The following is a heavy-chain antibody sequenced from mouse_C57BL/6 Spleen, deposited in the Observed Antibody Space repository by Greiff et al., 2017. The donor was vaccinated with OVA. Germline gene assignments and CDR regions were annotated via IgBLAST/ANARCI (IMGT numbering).Heavy chain of an antibody. D-gene: IGHD3-2*02. CDR2: IDPSDSET. CDR1: GYTFTSYW. V-gene: IGHV1-52*01. CDR3: ASRVTAQATDYAMDY. Sequence: QVQLQQPGAELVRPGSSVKLSCKASGYTFTSYWMHWVKQRPIQGLEWIGNIDPSDSETHYNQKFKDKATLTVDKSSSTAYMQLSSLTSEDSAVYYCASRVTAQATDYAMDYWGQGTSVTVSS. J-gene: IGHJ4*01.